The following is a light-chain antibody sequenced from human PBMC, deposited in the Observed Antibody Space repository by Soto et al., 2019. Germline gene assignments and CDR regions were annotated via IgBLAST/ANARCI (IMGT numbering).Light chain of an antibody. CDR2: EAS. CDR3: QQSYGSPPFT. Sequence: DIQMTQSPSPLSASVGDRVYITCRTSQSISSYLNWYQAKPGKAPKPLIYEASTLESGVPSRFSGSGSGTDFTLTISSLQPEDSATYYCQQSYGSPPFTFGPGTRVDI. CDR1: QSISSY. J-gene: IGKJ3*01. V-gene: IGKV1-39*01.